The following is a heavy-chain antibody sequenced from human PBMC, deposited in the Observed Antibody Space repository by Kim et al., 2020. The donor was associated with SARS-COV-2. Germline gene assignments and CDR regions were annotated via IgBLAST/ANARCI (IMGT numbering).Heavy chain of an antibody. CDR3: VKSGFDASGDY. CDR1: GFTFSSFS. Sequence: GGSLRLSCAASGFTFSSFSMHWVRQAPGKGLDWVALIWYDGTKKYYADSVKGRFTISRDNSKNTLYLQMNSLRAEDTAVYYCVKSGFDASGDYWGQGTPVTVS. D-gene: IGHD1-26*01. V-gene: IGHV3-33*06. CDR2: IWYDGTKK. J-gene: IGHJ4*02.